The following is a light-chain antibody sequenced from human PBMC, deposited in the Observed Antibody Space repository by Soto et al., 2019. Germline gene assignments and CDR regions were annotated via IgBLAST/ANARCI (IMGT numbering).Light chain of an antibody. V-gene: IGLV2-14*01. CDR1: SSDVGGYNF. CDR3: SSYTNSSTLVG. Sequence: QSALTQPASVSGSPGQSITISCTGTSSDVGGYNFVSWYQHHPGKAPKLIIYEVSNRPSGVSNRFSASKSGNTASLTISGLQAEDEADYYCSSYTNSSTLVGFGGGTTVTVL. CDR2: EVS. J-gene: IGLJ2*01.